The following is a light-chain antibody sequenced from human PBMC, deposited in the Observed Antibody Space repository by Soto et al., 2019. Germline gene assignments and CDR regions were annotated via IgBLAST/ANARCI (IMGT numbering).Light chain of an antibody. CDR3: HQYESPPLT. CDR2: GAS. CDR1: QSVSSSY. Sequence: EIVLTQSPGTLSLSPGERATLSCRASQSVSSSYLAWYQQKPGQAPRLLIYGASSRATGIPDRFSGSGSGTDFTLTISRLEPEDLAVNYCHQYESPPLTFGGGTKVEIK. V-gene: IGKV3-20*01. J-gene: IGKJ4*01.